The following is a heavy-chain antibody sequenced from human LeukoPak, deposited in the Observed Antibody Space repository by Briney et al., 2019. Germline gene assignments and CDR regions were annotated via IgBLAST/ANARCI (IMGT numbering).Heavy chain of an antibody. Sequence: GGSLRLFCAASGFTFSSYSMNWVRQAPGKGLVWGSSISSSSSYIYYADSVKGRFTISRDNAKNSLYLQMNSLRAEDTAVYYCARDLVASYCSGGSCYAFDYWGQGTLVTVSS. V-gene: IGHV3-21*01. D-gene: IGHD2-15*01. J-gene: IGHJ4*02. CDR1: GFTFSSYS. CDR2: ISSSSSYI. CDR3: ARDLVASYCSGGSCYAFDY.